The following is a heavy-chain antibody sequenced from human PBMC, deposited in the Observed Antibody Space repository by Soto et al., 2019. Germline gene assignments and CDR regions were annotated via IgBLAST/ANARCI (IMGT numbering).Heavy chain of an antibody. CDR3: ARAVVINFRAVIFAGMDV. D-gene: IGHD2-21*01. Sequence: EVHLVESGGNLVQPGGSLRLSCAASGFTVSSNYMTWVRQTPGKGLEWVSNIYSDGRSYYADFVKGRFTISRDISKNTLYLQMNSLRAEDSAVYYCARAVVINFRAVIFAGMDVWGQGTTVTVTS. V-gene: IGHV3-66*01. J-gene: IGHJ6*02. CDR1: GFTVSSNY. CDR2: IYSDGRS.